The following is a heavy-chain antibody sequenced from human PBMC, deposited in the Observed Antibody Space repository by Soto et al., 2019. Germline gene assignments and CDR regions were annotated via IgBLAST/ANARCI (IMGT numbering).Heavy chain of an antibody. J-gene: IGHJ5*02. V-gene: IGHV4-31*03. Sequence: QVQLQESGPGLVKPSQTLSLTCTVSGGSISSGGYYWNWIRQHPGKGLEWIGYIYYTGSTFYNPSLTSRATRSVDTSKTQLSLKLSSVTAAGTAVYSCARALVAPAGPGYLDPWGQGILVTVSS. CDR1: GGSISSGGYY. CDR3: ARALVAPAGPGYLDP. CDR2: IYYTGST. D-gene: IGHD2-2*01.